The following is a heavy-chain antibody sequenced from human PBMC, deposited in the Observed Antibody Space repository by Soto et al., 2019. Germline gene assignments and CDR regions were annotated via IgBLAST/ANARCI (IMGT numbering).Heavy chain of an antibody. CDR1: GFTFGDYA. Sequence: EVQLVESGGGLVQPGRSLRLSCTASGFTFGDYAMSWFRQAPGKGLEWVGFIRSKAHGGTTEYAASVKGRFTISRDDSKSIAYLQMNSLKTEDTAVYYCTRAGASSWYVYWGQGTLVTVSS. V-gene: IGHV3-49*03. CDR2: IRSKAHGGTT. CDR3: TRAGASSWYVY. D-gene: IGHD6-13*01. J-gene: IGHJ4*02.